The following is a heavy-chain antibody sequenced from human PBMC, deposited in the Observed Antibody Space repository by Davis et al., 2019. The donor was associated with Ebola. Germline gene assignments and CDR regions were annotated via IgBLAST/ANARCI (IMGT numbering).Heavy chain of an antibody. D-gene: IGHD2-15*01. Sequence: PGGSLRLSCAVYGGSFSGYYWSWIRQPPGKGLEWIGEINHSGSTNYNPSLKSRVTISVDTSKNQFSLKLSSVTAADTAVYYCARVRILYYMDVWGKGTTVTVSS. CDR2: INHSGST. CDR1: GGSFSGYY. J-gene: IGHJ6*03. CDR3: ARVRILYYMDV. V-gene: IGHV4-34*01.